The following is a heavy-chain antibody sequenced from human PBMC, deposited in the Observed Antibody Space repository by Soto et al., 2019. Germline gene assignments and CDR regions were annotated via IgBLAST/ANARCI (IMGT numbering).Heavy chain of an antibody. J-gene: IGHJ6*02. Sequence: QVVESGGGVVQPGRSLRLSCAASGFIFNTYHMHWVRQAPAKGLEWVAVIWYDGSNKYYADSVKGRFTISRDNSKNTLYLQMNSLRDEDTAVYYCAGDDYGMDVWGQGTTVTVSS. CDR2: IWYDGSNK. CDR1: GFIFNTYH. V-gene: IGHV3-33*01. CDR3: AGDDYGMDV.